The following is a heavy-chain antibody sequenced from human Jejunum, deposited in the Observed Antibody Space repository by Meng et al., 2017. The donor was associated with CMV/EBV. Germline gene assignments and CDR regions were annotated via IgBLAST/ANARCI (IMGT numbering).Heavy chain of an antibody. J-gene: IGHJ5*02. CDR1: GFTFNTYA. CDR3: ARDIDH. Sequence: EGQLLESGGGLVQPGGSLRLSCAASGFTFNTYAMNWVRQAPGRGLEWVSYISSSSRYINYADSVKGRFTISRDNAKNSLYLQMNSLRVEDTAIYYCARDIDHWGQGTLVTVSS. V-gene: IGHV3-21*01. CDR2: ISSSSRYI.